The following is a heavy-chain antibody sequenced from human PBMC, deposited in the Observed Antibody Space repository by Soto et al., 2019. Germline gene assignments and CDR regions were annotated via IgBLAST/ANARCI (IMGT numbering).Heavy chain of an antibody. D-gene: IGHD1-26*01. CDR1: GFTCSSYA. Sequence: DVHLLESGGGLVQTGGSLRLSCTASGFTCSSYAMSWVRQAPGKGLEWVSAISGAGGSTYYADSVKGRFTISRDNSKNTLYLQMNSLRAEDTAVYYCAKGRGWELLVGQDSWGQGTLVTVSS. CDR3: AKGRGWELLVGQDS. CDR2: ISGAGGST. J-gene: IGHJ4*02. V-gene: IGHV3-23*01.